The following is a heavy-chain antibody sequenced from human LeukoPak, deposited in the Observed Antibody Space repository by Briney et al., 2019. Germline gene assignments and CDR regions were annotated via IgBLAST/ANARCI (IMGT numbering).Heavy chain of an antibody. CDR2: IKQDGSEK. Sequence: GGSLRLSCAASGFTFSSYWMNWVRQAPGKGLEWVANIKQDGSEKYYVDSVKGRFTISRDNAKNSLYLQMNSLRAEDTAVYYCARAPGCSSWNFDYWGQGTLVTVSS. CDR1: GFTFSSYW. D-gene: IGHD6-19*01. J-gene: IGHJ4*02. V-gene: IGHV3-7*03. CDR3: ARAPGCSSWNFDY.